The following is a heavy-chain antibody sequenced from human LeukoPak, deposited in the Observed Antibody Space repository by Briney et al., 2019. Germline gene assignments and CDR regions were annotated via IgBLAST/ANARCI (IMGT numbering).Heavy chain of an antibody. J-gene: IGHJ5*02. CDR1: GYTLTEIS. V-gene: IGHV1-24*01. CDR2: FDPEDGET. CDR3: ATTGPVTVATTGWFDP. D-gene: IGHD5-12*01. Sequence: ASVKVSCKVFGYTLTEISIHWVRQAPGKGLEWMGGFDPEDGETIYAEKFQAIVTLTEDTSRDTAYMELSSLRSEDTAVYYCATTGPVTVATTGWFDPWGQGTLVTVSS.